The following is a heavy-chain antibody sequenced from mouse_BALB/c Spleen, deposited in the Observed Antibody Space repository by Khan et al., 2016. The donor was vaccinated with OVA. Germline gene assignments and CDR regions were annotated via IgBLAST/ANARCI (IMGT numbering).Heavy chain of an antibody. CDR1: GFSLTSYG. CDR3: ARAYGLWFAY. V-gene: IGHV2-9*02. CDR2: IWAGGGT. Sequence: QVQLQQSGPGLVAPSQSLSITCTVSGFSLTSYGVHWVRQFPGKGLEWLGVIWAGGGTNYNSALMSRLRISKDNSKSQVFLKMNSLQTDDTAMYYCARAYGLWFAYWGQGTLVTVSA. J-gene: IGHJ3*01. D-gene: IGHD1-1*02.